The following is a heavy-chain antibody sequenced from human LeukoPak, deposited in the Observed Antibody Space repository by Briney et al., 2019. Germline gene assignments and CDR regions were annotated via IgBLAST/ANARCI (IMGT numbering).Heavy chain of an antibody. CDR1: GYTFTSFG. D-gene: IGHD3-22*01. CDR2: ISAYNGDT. Sequence: ASVKVSCKASGYTFTSFGISWVRQAPGQGLEWMGWISAYNGDTNYAQELQGRVTMTTDTSTSTAYMELRSLRSDDTAVYYCARDSLDYDSINFDYWGQGTLVTVSS. V-gene: IGHV1-18*01. CDR3: ARDSLDYDSINFDY. J-gene: IGHJ4*02.